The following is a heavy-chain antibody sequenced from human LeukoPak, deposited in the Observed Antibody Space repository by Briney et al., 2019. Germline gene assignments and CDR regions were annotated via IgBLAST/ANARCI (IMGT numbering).Heavy chain of an antibody. Sequence: SETLSLTCTVSGGSISSSSYYWGWIRQPPGKGLEWIGSIYYSGSTYYNPSLKSRATISVDTSKNQFSLTLSSVTAADTAVYYCASEAHRGGGFDSWGQGTQVTVSS. D-gene: IGHD3-16*01. CDR2: IYYSGST. V-gene: IGHV4-39*01. J-gene: IGHJ4*02. CDR1: GGSISSSSYY. CDR3: ASEAHRGGGFDS.